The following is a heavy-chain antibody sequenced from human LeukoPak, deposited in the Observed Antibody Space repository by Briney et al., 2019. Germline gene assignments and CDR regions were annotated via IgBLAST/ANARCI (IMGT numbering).Heavy chain of an antibody. CDR3: ARGQKLVLPLYYFYMDV. Sequence: ASVKVSCKASGYTFTGYYMHWVRQAPGQGLEWMGWINPNSGGTNYAQKFQGRVSMTGDTSTGTGYMEVSSLRSDDMAVYYCARGQKLVLPLYYFYMDVWGNGTTVTISS. CDR2: INPNSGGT. CDR1: GYTFTGYY. V-gene: IGHV1-2*02. D-gene: IGHD1-26*01. J-gene: IGHJ6*03.